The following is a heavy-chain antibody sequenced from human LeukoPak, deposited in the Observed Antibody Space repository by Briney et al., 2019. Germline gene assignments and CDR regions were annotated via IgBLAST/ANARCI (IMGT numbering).Heavy chain of an antibody. CDR3: AKNRGTTVTTTCFDY. Sequence: GGSLRLSCAASGFTFSSYGMHWVRQAPGKGLEWVAVLWYDGSNKYYADSVKGRFTISRDNSKNTLYLQMNSLRAEDTAVYYCAKNRGTTVTTTCFDYRGQGTLVTVSS. J-gene: IGHJ4*02. CDR2: LWYDGSNK. V-gene: IGHV3-33*06. CDR1: GFTFSSYG. D-gene: IGHD4-11*01.